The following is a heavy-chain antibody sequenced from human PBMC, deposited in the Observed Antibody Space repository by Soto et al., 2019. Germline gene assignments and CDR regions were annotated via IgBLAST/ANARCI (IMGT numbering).Heavy chain of an antibody. V-gene: IGHV3-7*03. CDR2: IQGDGSER. J-gene: IGHJ6*02. CDR3: ARDGCTSATCDVYGMDV. D-gene: IGHD2-2*01. CDR1: GFTFSSYW. Sequence: EVQLVESGGGLVQPGGSLRLSCAASGFTFSSYWMSWVRQAPGKGLVLVANIQGDGSERHYVDSVKGRFIISRDNAKNSVFLQMNSLRVEDTAVYYCARDGCTSATCDVYGMDVGGQGTTVTVSS.